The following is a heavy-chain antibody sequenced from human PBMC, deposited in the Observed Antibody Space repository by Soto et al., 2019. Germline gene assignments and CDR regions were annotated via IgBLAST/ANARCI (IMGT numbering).Heavy chain of an antibody. CDR2: IIPIFGTA. D-gene: IGHD5-18*01. Sequence: QVQLVQSGAEVKKPGSSVKVSCKASGGTFSSYAISWVRQAPGQGLEWMGGIIPIFGTANYAQKFQGRVTVTGGESTSTAHLELSSLSSEETAVYYCARDSPVDTAMVIRYYYYGMDVWGQGTTGTGSS. CDR3: ARDSPVDTAMVIRYYYYGMDV. V-gene: IGHV1-69*01. CDR1: GGTFSSYA. J-gene: IGHJ6*02.